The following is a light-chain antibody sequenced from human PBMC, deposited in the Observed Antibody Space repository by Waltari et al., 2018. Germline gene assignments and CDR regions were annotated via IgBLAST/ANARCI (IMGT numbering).Light chain of an antibody. V-gene: IGLV2-8*01. CDR2: EVT. J-gene: IGLJ2*01. CDR1: SNDVGGYNS. Sequence: QSALTQPPSASGSPGQSITIPCTGTSNDVGGYNSVSWYQQHPGKAPKLIIFEVTQRPTGVPDRVAGSKSGNMAALTVSGLQTEDEADYYCSSYVGTIGLIFGGGTKLTVL. CDR3: SSYVGTIGLI.